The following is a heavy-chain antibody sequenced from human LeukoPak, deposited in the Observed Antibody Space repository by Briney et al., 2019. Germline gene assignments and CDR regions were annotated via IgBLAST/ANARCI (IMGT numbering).Heavy chain of an antibody. CDR3: ARASRDGYDQNFDH. CDR2: IYPGGSET. V-gene: IGHV5-51*01. CDR1: GYSFSSYW. J-gene: IGHJ4*02. Sequence: GESLKISCKGLGYSFSSYWNAWVRQRPGKGLEWMGIIYPGGSETRYDPSFQGQVTISADSSTSTAYLQWSSLRASDTAMYYCARASRDGYDQNFDHWGQGTLVTVSS. D-gene: IGHD5-24*01.